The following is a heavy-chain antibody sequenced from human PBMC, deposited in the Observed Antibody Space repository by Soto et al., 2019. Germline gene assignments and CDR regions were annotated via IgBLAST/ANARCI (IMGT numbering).Heavy chain of an antibody. Sequence: GGSLRLSCAASEFTFSKYALSWVRQAPGKGLEWVSAISGSGGTTHYADSVKGRVTISRDNSKDTVFLQMNSLRAEDTAVYSCAKYYYDRSGSHLAFDYWGQGTLVTVSS. D-gene: IGHD3-22*01. CDR3: AKYYYDRSGSHLAFDY. V-gene: IGHV3-23*01. J-gene: IGHJ4*02. CDR2: ISGSGGTT. CDR1: EFTFSKYA.